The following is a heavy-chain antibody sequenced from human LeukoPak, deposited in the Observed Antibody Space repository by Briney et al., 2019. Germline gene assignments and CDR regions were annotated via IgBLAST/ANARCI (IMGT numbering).Heavy chain of an antibody. Sequence: SETLSLTCAVYGGSFSGYYWSWVRQPPGKGLEWIGEINHSGSSNYNPSLKSRVTISVDTSKNQFSLKLSSVTAADTAVYYCARGLADYYDSSGYYYLGPFYYYYHMDVWGKGTTVTVSS. CDR3: ARGLADYYDSSGYYYLGPFYYYYHMDV. CDR1: GGSFSGYY. V-gene: IGHV4-34*01. CDR2: INHSGSS. J-gene: IGHJ6*03. D-gene: IGHD3-22*01.